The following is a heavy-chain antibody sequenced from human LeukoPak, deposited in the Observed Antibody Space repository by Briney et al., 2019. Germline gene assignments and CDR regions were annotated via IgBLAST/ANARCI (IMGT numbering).Heavy chain of an antibody. J-gene: IGHJ4*02. Sequence: ASVKVSCKASGYTFTAFYMHWVRQAPGQGLEWMGWINPNRGGTNYAQKFRDRVTMTRDTSISTAYMELSRLRSDDTAVYFCTRIFCNSTSCYHFDHWGQGTLVTVSS. CDR2: INPNRGGT. CDR1: GYTFTAFY. V-gene: IGHV1-2*02. CDR3: TRIFCNSTSCYHFDH. D-gene: IGHD2-2*01.